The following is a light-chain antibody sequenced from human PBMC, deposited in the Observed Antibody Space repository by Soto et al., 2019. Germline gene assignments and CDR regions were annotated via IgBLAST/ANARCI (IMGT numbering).Light chain of an antibody. J-gene: IGKJ4*01. Sequence: DIQVTQSPSSVSASVGDRVTLTCRASQGLVNWLAWYQQKPAKAPTLLIYAASSFQSGVPSRFSGSGSGTDFTLTISRLQPEDFATYYCQQTSSFPLTFGGGTKVEIK. V-gene: IGKV1-12*01. CDR1: QGLVNW. CDR2: AAS. CDR3: QQTSSFPLT.